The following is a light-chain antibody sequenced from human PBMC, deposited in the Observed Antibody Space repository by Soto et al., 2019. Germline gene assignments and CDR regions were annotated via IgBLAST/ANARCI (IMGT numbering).Light chain of an antibody. J-gene: IGKJ2*01. CDR2: DAS. CDR1: QDISNY. CDR3: QQYDNLPYT. Sequence: DIQMTQSPSSLSASVGDRVTITCQASQDISNYLNWYQQKPGKAPKLLIYDASNFETGVPSRFSGSGSGTDFTFTISTLPPEDIATYYCQQYDNLPYTFGQGTTLEIK. V-gene: IGKV1-33*01.